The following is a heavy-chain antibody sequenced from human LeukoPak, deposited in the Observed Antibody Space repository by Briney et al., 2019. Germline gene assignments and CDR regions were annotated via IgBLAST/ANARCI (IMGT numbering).Heavy chain of an antibody. CDR2: IIPIFGTS. CDR1: GGTFSSYA. Sequence: ASVKVSCKASGGTFSSYAISWVRQAPGQGLEWMGGIIPIFGTSNYAQKFQGRVTITADKSTSTAYMELSSLRSEDTAVYYCARGDGVAAAGTEYNWFDPWGQGTLVTVSS. J-gene: IGHJ5*02. CDR3: ARGDGVAAAGTEYNWFDP. V-gene: IGHV1-69*06. D-gene: IGHD6-13*01.